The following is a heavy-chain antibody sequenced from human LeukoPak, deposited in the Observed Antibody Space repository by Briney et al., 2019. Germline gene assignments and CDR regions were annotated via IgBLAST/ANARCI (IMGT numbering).Heavy chain of an antibody. CDR2: ISSSSSYI. J-gene: IGHJ4*02. V-gene: IGHV3-21*01. Sequence: GGSLRLSCAASGFTFSDYSMNWVRQAPGKGLEWVSSISSSSSYIYYADSVKGRFTISRDNAQNSLYLQMNSLRAEGTAVYYCAREGYDILTGYLAYFDYWGQGTLVTVSS. CDR1: GFTFSDYS. D-gene: IGHD3-9*01. CDR3: AREGYDILTGYLAYFDY.